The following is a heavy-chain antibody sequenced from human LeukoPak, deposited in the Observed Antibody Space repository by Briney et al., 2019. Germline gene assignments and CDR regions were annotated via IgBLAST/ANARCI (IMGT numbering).Heavy chain of an antibody. CDR1: GFTFSGSA. D-gene: IGHD6-13*01. CDR3: TSIAAAGTGGY. J-gene: IGHJ4*02. V-gene: IGHV3-73*01. CDR2: IRSRANSYAT. Sequence: GGSLRLSCAASGFTFSGSAMHWVRQASGKGLEWVGRIRSRANSYATAYAASVKGRFTISRDDSKNTAYLQMNSLKTEDTAVCYCTSIAAAGTGGYWGQGTLVTVSS.